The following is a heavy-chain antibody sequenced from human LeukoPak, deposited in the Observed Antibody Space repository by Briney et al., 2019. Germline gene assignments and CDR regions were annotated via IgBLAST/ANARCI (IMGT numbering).Heavy chain of an antibody. CDR3: ARASAGYNYYYYYYMDV. D-gene: IGHD5-24*01. CDR2: IYTSGST. CDR1: GGSISSYY. Sequence: SETLSLTRTVSGGSISSYYWSWIRQPAGKGLEWIGRIYTSGSTNYNPSLKSRVTMSVDTSKNQFSLKLSSVTAADTAVYYCARASAGYNYYYYYYMDVWGKGTTVTVSS. V-gene: IGHV4-4*07. J-gene: IGHJ6*03.